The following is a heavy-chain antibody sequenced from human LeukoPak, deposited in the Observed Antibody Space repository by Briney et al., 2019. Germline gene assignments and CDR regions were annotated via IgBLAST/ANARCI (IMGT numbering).Heavy chain of an antibody. CDR3: ARETARIAAAGYFDY. D-gene: IGHD6-13*01. CDR1: GFTFSSYW. CDR2: ISYDGSNK. Sequence: GGSLRLSCAASGFTFSSYWMSWVRQAPGKGLEWVAVISYDGSNKYYADSVKGRFTISRDNSKNTLYLQMNSLRAEDTAVYYCARETARIAAAGYFDYWGQGTLVTVSS. J-gene: IGHJ4*02. V-gene: IGHV3-30-3*01.